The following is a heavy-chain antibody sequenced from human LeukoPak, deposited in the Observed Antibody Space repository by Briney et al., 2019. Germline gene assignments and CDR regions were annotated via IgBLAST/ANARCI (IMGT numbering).Heavy chain of an antibody. V-gene: IGHV3-11*01. D-gene: IGHD1-20*01. CDR1: GFPFSDHY. Sequence: GGSLRLSCAASGFPFSDHYIDWVRQAPGKGLEWVSYISSSGSTIYYADSVKGRFTISRDNAKNSLCLQMNSLRAEDTAVYYCARKITGTLFDPWGQGTLVTVSS. CDR2: ISSSGSTI. CDR3: ARKITGTLFDP. J-gene: IGHJ5*02.